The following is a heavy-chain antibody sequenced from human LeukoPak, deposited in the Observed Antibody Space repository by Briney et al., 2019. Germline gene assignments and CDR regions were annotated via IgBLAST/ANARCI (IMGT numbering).Heavy chain of an antibody. CDR1: GYTFNGYY. J-gene: IGHJ5*02. D-gene: IGHD3-3*01. CDR3: ARGGNTIFGVVNNWFDP. CDR2: INPNSGGT. V-gene: IGHV1-2*02. Sequence: ASVKASCKSSGYTFNGYYMHWVRQAPGQGLEWMGWINPNSGGTNYAQKFQGRVTMTRDTSISTAYMELSRLRSDDTAVYYCARGGNTIFGVVNNWFDPWGQGTLVTVSS.